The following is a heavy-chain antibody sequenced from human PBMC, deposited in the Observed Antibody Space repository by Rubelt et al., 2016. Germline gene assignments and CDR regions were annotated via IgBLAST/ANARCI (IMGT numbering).Heavy chain of an antibody. CDR1: GFTFSTYS. CDR3: AVALAAPAFDV. J-gene: IGHJ3*01. Sequence: EVQLVESGGGLVQPGGSLRLSCVASGFTFSTYSMNWVRQAPGKGLEWISYISSSSDTIYYADSVKGRFTISRDNAKKSLYLQMNSLRAEDTAVYYCAVALAAPAFDVWGQGTMVTVSS. V-gene: IGHV3-48*04. CDR2: ISSSSDTI.